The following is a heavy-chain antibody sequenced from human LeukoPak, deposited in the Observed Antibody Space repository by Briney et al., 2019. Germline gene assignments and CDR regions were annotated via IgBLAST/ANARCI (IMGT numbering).Heavy chain of an antibody. V-gene: IGHV3-30*02. Sequence: GGSLRLSCAASGFMFNRHVMHWVRLPPGKGLDWVAFISSGGSETYYADSVKGRFTISRDNSKNTLFLQMNSLRTEDTGVYYCAKSGGRNDFNYWGQGTLVTVSS. D-gene: IGHD1-1*01. CDR3: AKSGGRNDFNY. CDR2: ISSGGSET. CDR1: GFMFNRHV. J-gene: IGHJ4*02.